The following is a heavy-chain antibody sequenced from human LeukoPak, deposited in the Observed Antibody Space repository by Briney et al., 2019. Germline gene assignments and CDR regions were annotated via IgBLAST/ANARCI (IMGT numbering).Heavy chain of an antibody. CDR2: INHSGST. Sequence: PSETLSLTCAVYGGSFSGYYWSWIRQPPGKGLEWIGEINHSGSTNYNPSLESRVTILVDTSKNQFSLKLSSVTATDTAVYYCASPLGYCSSTNCYGDYWGQGTLVTVSS. CDR3: ASPLGYCSSTNCYGDY. V-gene: IGHV4-34*01. CDR1: GGSFSGYY. J-gene: IGHJ4*02. D-gene: IGHD2-2*01.